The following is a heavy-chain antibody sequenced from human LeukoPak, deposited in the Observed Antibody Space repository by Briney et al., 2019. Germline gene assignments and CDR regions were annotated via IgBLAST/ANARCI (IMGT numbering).Heavy chain of an antibody. J-gene: IGHJ3*02. Sequence: GGSLRLSCAASGFTFSTYGMHWVRQAPGKGLEWVANIKQHGSEKDYVDSVKGRFTLSRDSAKNSVYLQMNSLRAEDTAVYYCATVMMNTHNAFDIWGQGTVVTVSS. D-gene: IGHD3-16*01. CDR1: GFTFSTYG. CDR2: IKQHGSEK. V-gene: IGHV3-7*05. CDR3: ATVMMNTHNAFDI.